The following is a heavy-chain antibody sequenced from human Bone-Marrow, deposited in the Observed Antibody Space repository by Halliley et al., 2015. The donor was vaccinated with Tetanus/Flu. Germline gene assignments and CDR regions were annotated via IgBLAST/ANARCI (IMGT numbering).Heavy chain of an antibody. Sequence: SLRLSCVASGFTFSTYWMTWVRQSPERGLEFVANIKEDGSLIYYVDSVRGRFTISGDNAQNPLFLQMNSLRAEDTAIYYCAREDGHNTFNCWGQGTLVTVSS. V-gene: IGHV3-7*03. CDR1: GFTFSTYW. J-gene: IGHJ4*02. CDR3: AREDGHNTFNC. CDR2: IKEDGSLI.